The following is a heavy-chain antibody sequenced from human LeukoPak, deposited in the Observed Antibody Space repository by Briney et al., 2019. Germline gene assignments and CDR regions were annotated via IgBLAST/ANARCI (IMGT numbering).Heavy chain of an antibody. D-gene: IGHD3-9*01. CDR2: ISYDGSNK. CDR1: GFTFSSYA. V-gene: IGHV3-30*04. Sequence: GGSLRLSCAASGFTFSSYAMHWVRQAPRKGLERVAVISYDGSNKYYADSVKGRFTISRDNSKNTLYLQMHSLRAEDTAVYYYARDWSYDILPGYYDYWGQGTLVTVSS. J-gene: IGHJ4*02. CDR3: ARDWSYDILPGYYDY.